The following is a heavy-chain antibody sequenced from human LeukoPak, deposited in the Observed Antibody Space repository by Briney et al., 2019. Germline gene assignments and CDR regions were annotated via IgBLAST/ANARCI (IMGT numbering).Heavy chain of an antibody. CDR2: ISSSGSTI. V-gene: IGHV3-48*03. D-gene: IGHD5-12*01. CDR1: GFTFSSYE. Sequence: PGGSLRLSCAASGFTFSSYEMNWVRQAPGKGLEWVSYISSSGSTIYYADSVKGRFTISRDNAKNSLYLQMNSLRAEDTAVYYCARERRYSGYDFFDYWGQGTLVTVSS. CDR3: ARERRYSGYDFFDY. J-gene: IGHJ4*02.